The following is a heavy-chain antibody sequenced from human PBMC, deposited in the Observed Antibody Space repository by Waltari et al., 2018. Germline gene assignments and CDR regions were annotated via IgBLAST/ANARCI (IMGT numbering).Heavy chain of an antibody. V-gene: IGHV3-48*03. Sequence: EVQLVESGGGLVQPGGSLRLSCAASGFTFSSYELNWVRQAPGKGLEWVSYISSSGSTIYYADSVKGRFTISRDNAKNSLYLQTNSLRAEDTAVYYCAREEEDTAMVFWGQGTLVTVSS. CDR2: ISSSGSTI. CDR1: GFTFSSYE. J-gene: IGHJ4*02. D-gene: IGHD5-18*01. CDR3: AREEEDTAMVF.